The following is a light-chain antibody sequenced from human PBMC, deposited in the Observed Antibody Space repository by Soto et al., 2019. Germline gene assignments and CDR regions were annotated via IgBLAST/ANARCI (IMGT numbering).Light chain of an antibody. CDR1: QSVLYSSNNKNY. J-gene: IGKJ4*01. CDR3: QQYYSTSLT. CDR2: WAS. Sequence: DIVMTQSPDSLAVSLGERATINCKSSQSVLYSSNNKNYLAWYQQKPGQPPKLLIYWASTRESGVPDRFSGSGSGTDFTLTISSLPAADVAVYYCQQYYSTSLTFGGGTKVEIK. V-gene: IGKV4-1*01.